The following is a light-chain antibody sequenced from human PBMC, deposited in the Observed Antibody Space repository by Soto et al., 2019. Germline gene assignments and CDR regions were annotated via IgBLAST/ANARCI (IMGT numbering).Light chain of an antibody. CDR2: GVS. Sequence: DIQMTQSPSTLSASAGDRVTITCRASQSITPWLAWYQQKAGKAPKLLIYGVSKLQSGVPSRFSGSGSGTEFTLTISSLQPDDFAIYYCQQYYSYSWTFGQGTKV. CDR1: QSITPW. J-gene: IGKJ1*01. V-gene: IGKV1-5*01. CDR3: QQYYSYSWT.